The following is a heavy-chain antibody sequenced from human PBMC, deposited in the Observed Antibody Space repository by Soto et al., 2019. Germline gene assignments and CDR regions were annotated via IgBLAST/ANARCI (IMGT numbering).Heavy chain of an antibody. CDR2: IWYDGSKK. CDR3: ARDLDY. J-gene: IGHJ4*02. V-gene: IGHV3-33*01. CDR1: GFTFSSYG. Sequence: QVQLVESGGGVVQPGRSLRLSCAASGFTFSSYGMPWVRQAPGKGLEWVAVIWYDGSKKYYADSVKGRFTISRDNSKNTLYLQMTSLRAEDTSVYSCARDLDYWGQGTLVTVSS.